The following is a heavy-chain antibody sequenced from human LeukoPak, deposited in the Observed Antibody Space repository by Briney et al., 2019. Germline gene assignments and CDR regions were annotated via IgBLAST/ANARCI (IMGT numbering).Heavy chain of an antibody. J-gene: IGHJ1*01. CDR3: AKGSPFRECRGANCYFQD. Sequence: GGSLRLSCVGSGFIFSTYGMSWVRQAPGKGLEWVSAIRNSGDGTYYTDSVKGRFTISRDNSKNTLYLQMSSLRAEDTAEYYCAKGSPFRECRGANCYFQDWGQGTLVIVSS. CDR2: IRNSGDGT. CDR1: GFIFSTYG. D-gene: IGHD2-15*01. V-gene: IGHV3-23*01.